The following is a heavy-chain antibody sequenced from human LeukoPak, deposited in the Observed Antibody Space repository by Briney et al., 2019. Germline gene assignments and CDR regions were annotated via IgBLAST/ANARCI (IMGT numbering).Heavy chain of an antibody. Sequence: PSETLSLTCTVSGGSISSYYWSWIRQPAGEGLEWIGRIYSSGSTNYNPSLRSRVTLSVATSKNQFSLKLSSVTAAGTAVYYCARMYSGTYGGIDYWGQGTLVTVSS. CDR1: GGSISSYY. CDR3: ARMYSGTYGGIDY. CDR2: IYSSGST. J-gene: IGHJ4*02. D-gene: IGHD1-26*01. V-gene: IGHV4-4*07.